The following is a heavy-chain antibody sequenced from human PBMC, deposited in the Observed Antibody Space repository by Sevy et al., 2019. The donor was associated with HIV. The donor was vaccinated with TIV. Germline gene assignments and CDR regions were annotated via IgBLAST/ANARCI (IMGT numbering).Heavy chain of an antibody. CDR2: IYSGGST. CDR3: ARDDSSGYFFDY. V-gene: IGHV3-53*01. CDR1: GFTVSSNY. Sequence: GGSLRLSCAASGFTVSSNYMSWVRLAPGKGLEWVSVIYSGGSTYYADSVKGRFTISRDNSKNTLYLQMNSLRAEDTAVYYCARDDSSGYFFDYWGQGTLVTVSS. J-gene: IGHJ4*02. D-gene: IGHD3-22*01.